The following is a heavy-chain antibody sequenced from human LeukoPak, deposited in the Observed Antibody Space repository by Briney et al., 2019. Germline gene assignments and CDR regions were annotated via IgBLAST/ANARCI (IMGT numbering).Heavy chain of an antibody. D-gene: IGHD2-2*01. CDR1: GDSISSGSYY. V-gene: IGHV4-61*02. CDR2: IYTSGST. CDR3: ASTLVVPAATNWFDP. J-gene: IGHJ5*02. Sequence: PSQTLSLTCTVSGDSISSGSYYWNWIRQPAGKGLEWIGRIYTSGSTNYNPSLKSRVTISVDTSKNQFSLKLSSVTAADTAVYYCASTLVVPAATNWFDPWGQGTLVTVSS.